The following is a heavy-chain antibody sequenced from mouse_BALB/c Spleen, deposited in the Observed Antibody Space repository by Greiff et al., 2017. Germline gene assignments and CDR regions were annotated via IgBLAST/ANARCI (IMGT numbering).Heavy chain of an antibody. CDR2: IDPANGNT. J-gene: IGHJ3*01. CDR1: GFNIKDTY. V-gene: IGHV14-3*02. Sequence: VQLQQSGAELVKPGASVKLSCTASGFNIKDTYMHWVKQRPEQGLEWIGRIDPANGNTKYDPKFQGKATITADTSSNTAYLQLSSLTSEDTAVYYCARSKYGNYVFAYWGQGTLVTVSA. D-gene: IGHD2-10*02. CDR3: ARSKYGNYVFAY.